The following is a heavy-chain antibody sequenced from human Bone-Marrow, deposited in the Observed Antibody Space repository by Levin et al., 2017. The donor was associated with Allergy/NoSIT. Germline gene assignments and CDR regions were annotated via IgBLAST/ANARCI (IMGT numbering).Heavy chain of an antibody. Sequence: GGSLRLSCAASGFTFSSYAMHWVRQAPGKGLEWVAVISYDGSNKYYADSVKGRFTISRDNSKNTLYLQMNSLRAEDTAVYYCARDQGYDSSGVYFDYWGQGTLVTVSS. CDR1: GFTFSSYA. CDR2: ISYDGSNK. CDR3: ARDQGYDSSGVYFDY. J-gene: IGHJ4*02. D-gene: IGHD3-22*01. V-gene: IGHV3-30*04.